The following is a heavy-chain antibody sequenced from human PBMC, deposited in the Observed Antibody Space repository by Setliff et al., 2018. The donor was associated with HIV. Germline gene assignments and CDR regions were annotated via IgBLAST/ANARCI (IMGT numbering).Heavy chain of an antibody. J-gene: IGHJ6*02. D-gene: IGHD2-15*01. CDR2: IYSGGST. Sequence: AGGSLRLSCAASGFTVSSNYMSWVRQAPGKGLEWVSVIYSGGSTYYADSVKGRFTISRDNSKNTLYLQMNSLRAEDTAVYYCASTLLLRDIVVVVAATDYYGMDVWGQGTTVTVSS. V-gene: IGHV3-53*01. CDR1: GFTVSSNY. CDR3: ASTLLLRDIVVVVAATDYYGMDV.